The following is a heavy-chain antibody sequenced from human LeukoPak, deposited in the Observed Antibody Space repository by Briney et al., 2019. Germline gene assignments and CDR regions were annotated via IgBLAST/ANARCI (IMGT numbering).Heavy chain of an antibody. CDR1: GFTFSNYG. CDR3: AKEVGVRGRYNWLDP. Sequence: GGSLRLSCAASGFTFSNYGMHWVRQVPGKGLEWVAVISYDGSNKYYADSVKGRFTISRDNSKNTLYLQMNSLRAEDTAMYYCAKEVGVRGRYNWLDPWGQGTLVTVPS. J-gene: IGHJ5*02. CDR2: ISYDGSNK. V-gene: IGHV3-30*18. D-gene: IGHD3-10*01.